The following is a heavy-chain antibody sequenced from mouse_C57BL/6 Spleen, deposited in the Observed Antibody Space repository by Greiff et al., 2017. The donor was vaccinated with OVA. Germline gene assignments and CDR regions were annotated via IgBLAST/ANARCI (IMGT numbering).Heavy chain of an antibody. V-gene: IGHV1-26*01. CDR3: AREGDGYYVEFAY. D-gene: IGHD2-3*01. J-gene: IGHJ3*01. CDR2: INPNNGGT. Sequence: EVQLQQSGPELVKPGASVKISCKASGYTFTDYYMNWVKQSHGKSLEWIGDINPNNGGTSYNQKFKGKATLTVDKSSSTAYMELRSLTSEDSAVYYCAREGDGYYVEFAYWGQGTLVTVSA. CDR1: GYTFTDYY.